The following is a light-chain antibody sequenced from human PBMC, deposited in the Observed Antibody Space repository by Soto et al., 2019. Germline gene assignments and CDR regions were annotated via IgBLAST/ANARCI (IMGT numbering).Light chain of an antibody. CDR2: DVS. J-gene: IGLJ1*01. CDR3: SSYRASSTTPYV. CDR1: SSDVGGYNY. V-gene: IGLV2-14*03. Sequence: QSVLTQPASLSGSPGQSITISCTGTSSDVGGYNYVSWYQQHPGKAPKLMIYDVSNRPSGVSNRCSGAKSGNTASLTISGLQAEEEADYYCSSYRASSTTPYVFGTGTKLTVL.